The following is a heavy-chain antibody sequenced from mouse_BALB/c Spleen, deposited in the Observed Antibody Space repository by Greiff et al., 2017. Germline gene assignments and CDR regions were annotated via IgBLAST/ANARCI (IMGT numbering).Heavy chain of an antibody. J-gene: IGHJ2*01. V-gene: IGHV1-4*02. Sequence: QVQLQQSAAELARPGASVKMSCKASGYTFTSYTMHWVKQRPGQGLEWIGYINPSSGYTEYNQKFKDKTTLTADKSSSTAYMQLSSLTSEDSAVYYCARSRDRYYCDYWGQGTTLAVSS. CDR2: INPSSGYT. CDR1: GYTFTSYT. D-gene: IGHD2-14*01. CDR3: ARSRDRYYCDY.